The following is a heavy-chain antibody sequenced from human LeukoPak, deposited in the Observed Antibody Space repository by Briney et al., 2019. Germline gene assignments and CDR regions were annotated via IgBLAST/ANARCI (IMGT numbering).Heavy chain of an antibody. J-gene: IGHJ4*02. CDR1: GGSISSYY. V-gene: IGHV4-59*12. D-gene: IGHD2-21*02. Sequence: SETLSLTCTVSGGSISSYYWSWIRQPPGKGLEWIGHIYYSGYTNYNPSLKSRVTISADTSKNQFSLKMSSVTAADTAVYYCARDLASCAGDCYSDGFDYWGQGALVTVSS. CDR3: ARDLASCAGDCYSDGFDY. CDR2: IYYSGYT.